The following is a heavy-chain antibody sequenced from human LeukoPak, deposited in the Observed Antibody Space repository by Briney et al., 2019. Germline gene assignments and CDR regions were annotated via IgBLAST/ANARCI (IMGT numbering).Heavy chain of an antibody. V-gene: IGHV1-69*05. CDR1: GGTFSSYA. CDR2: IIPIFGTA. J-gene: IGHJ4*02. CDR3: ARGYCSGTSCSYPYYLDS. Sequence: GASGKVSCKAAGGTFSSYAISWVRQAPGQGLEWMGGIIPIFGTANYAQKFQGRVTITTDESTSTAYMDLSSLRSEDTAVYYCARGYCSGTSCSYPYYLDSWGQGTLVTVSS. D-gene: IGHD2-2*01.